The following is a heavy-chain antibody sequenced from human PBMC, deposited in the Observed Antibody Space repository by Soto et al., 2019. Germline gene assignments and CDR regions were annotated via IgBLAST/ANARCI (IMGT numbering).Heavy chain of an antibody. CDR1: GYTFTIYD. V-gene: IGHV1-8*01. Sequence: GASVKVSCKASGYTFTIYDINWVRQATGQGLEWMGWMNPNSGNTGYAQKFQGRVTMTRNTSISTAYMELSSLRSEDTAVYYCARGLTTVTDLDYWGQGTLVTVSS. CDR2: MNPNSGNT. CDR3: ARGLTTVTDLDY. J-gene: IGHJ4*02. D-gene: IGHD4-4*01.